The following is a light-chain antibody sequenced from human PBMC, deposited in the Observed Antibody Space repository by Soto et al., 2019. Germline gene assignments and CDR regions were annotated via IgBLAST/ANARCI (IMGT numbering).Light chain of an antibody. CDR2: GAS. Sequence: EIVLTQSPGTLSLSPGERATLSCRASQSVSSSYLAWYQQKPGQAPRLLIYGASSRATCIPDRFSGSGSGTDFTLTISRLEPEDFAVYYCQQYGSSPLFGQGTKVDIK. CDR1: QSVSSSY. J-gene: IGKJ1*01. V-gene: IGKV3-20*01. CDR3: QQYGSSPL.